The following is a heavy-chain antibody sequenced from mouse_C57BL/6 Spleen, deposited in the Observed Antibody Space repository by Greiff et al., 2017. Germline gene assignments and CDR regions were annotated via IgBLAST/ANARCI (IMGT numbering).Heavy chain of an antibody. Sequence: VQLKESGPGLVKPSQSLSLTCSVTGYSITSGYYWNWIRQFPGNKLEWMGYISYDGSNNYNPSLKNRISITRDTSKNQFFLKLNSVTTEDTATYYCARHSGGYFDVWGTGTTVTVSS. D-gene: IGHD3-2*02. CDR1: GYSITSGYY. J-gene: IGHJ1*03. CDR3: ARHSGGYFDV. CDR2: ISYDGSN. V-gene: IGHV3-6*01.